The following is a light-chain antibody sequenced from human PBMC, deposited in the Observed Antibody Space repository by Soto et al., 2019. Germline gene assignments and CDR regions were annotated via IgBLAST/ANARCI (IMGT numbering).Light chain of an antibody. J-gene: IGLJ1*01. CDR1: SSDVGGYNY. Sequence: QSALTQPASVSGSPGQSITISCTGTSSDVGGYNYFSWYQQHPGKAPKLMIYDVRDRPSGVSNRFSGSKSGNTASLRISGLQAEDEADYYCSSYTRSSTRVFGTGTKLTVL. CDR2: DVR. CDR3: SSYTRSSTRV. V-gene: IGLV2-14*01.